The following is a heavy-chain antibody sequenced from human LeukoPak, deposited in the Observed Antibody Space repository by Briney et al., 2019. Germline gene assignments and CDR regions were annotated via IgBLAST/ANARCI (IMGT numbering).Heavy chain of an antibody. J-gene: IGHJ4*02. CDR1: GASMGTYY. CDR2: ISYSGST. D-gene: IGHD3-3*01. Sequence: SETLSLTCTVSGASMGTYYWSWIRQPPGKGLEWIGYISYSGSTNFNPSLKSRVTISVDTSKNQFSLRLNSVTAADTAVFYCATYSNDFWSGQLFFDFWGQGILVTVSS. V-gene: IGHV4-59*01. CDR3: ATYSNDFWSGQLFFDF.